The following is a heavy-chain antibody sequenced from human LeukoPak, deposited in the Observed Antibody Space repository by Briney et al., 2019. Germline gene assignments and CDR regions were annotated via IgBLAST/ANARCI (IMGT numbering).Heavy chain of an antibody. CDR2: IRYDGSNK. D-gene: IGHD2-2*01. Sequence: GGSLRLSCAASGFTFSSYGMHWVRQAPGKGLEWVAVIRYDGSNKYYADSVKSRFTISIDNSKNTQSLQMNSLRAEDTAVYYCASDEPNCSSTSCYDFGGFDPWGQGTLVTVSS. CDR3: ASDEPNCSSTSCYDFGGFDP. J-gene: IGHJ5*02. CDR1: GFTFSSYG. V-gene: IGHV3-33*01.